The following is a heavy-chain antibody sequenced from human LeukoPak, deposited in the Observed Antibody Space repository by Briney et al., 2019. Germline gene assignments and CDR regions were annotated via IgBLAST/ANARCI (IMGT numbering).Heavy chain of an antibody. J-gene: IGHJ4*02. V-gene: IGHV3-23*01. Sequence: GGSLRLSCGASGFTFSSYAMSWVRQAPGKGLEWVSSISGSGGSTYYAGSVKGRFTISRDNSKNTLFLQMNSLRAEDTAIYYSANDFEYSGYSSSNFDYWGQGTLVTVSS. CDR1: GFTFSSYA. D-gene: IGHD6-13*01. CDR3: ANDFEYSGYSSSNFDY. CDR2: ISGSGGST.